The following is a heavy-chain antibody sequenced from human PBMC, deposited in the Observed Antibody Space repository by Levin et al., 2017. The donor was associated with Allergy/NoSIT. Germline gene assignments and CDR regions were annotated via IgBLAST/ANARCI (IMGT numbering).Heavy chain of an antibody. Sequence: SETLSLTCTVSGGSISSSISYSGWIRQAPGKGLEWIGSIYNSGSTYYNPSLKSRVTTSVDTSKNQFSLKLSSVTAADTAVYYCARQCYDILTGYYNFDYWGQGTLVTVSS. CDR1: GGSISSSISY. V-gene: IGHV4-39*01. J-gene: IGHJ4*02. D-gene: IGHD3-9*01. CDR2: IYNSGST. CDR3: ARQCYDILTGYYNFDY.